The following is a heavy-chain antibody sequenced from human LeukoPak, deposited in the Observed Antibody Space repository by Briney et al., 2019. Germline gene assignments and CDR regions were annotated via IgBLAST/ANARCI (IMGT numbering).Heavy chain of an antibody. J-gene: IGHJ4*02. D-gene: IGHD1-26*01. CDR1: GGSISSSSYY. CDR3: ARDIDDVGALFDF. V-gene: IGHV4-39*07. Sequence: SETLSLTCTVSGGSISSSSYYWGWIRQPPGKGLEWIGSIYYSGSTYYNSSLKSRVTISVDTSKNQFSLKLTSVTAADTALYFCARDIDDVGALFDFWGQGTLVTVSS. CDR2: IYYSGST.